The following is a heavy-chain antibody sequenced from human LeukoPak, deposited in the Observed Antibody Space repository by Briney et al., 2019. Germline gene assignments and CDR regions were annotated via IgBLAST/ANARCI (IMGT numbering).Heavy chain of an antibody. D-gene: IGHD2-15*01. CDR1: GFMFSSYW. CDR2: IKEDGSEK. Sequence: HPGGSLRLSCAASGFMFSSYWMSWVRQAPGKGLEWVADIKEDGSEKYYVDSVKGRFTISRDNAKNSLYLQMNSLRAEDTAVYSCARDSLRYCSGDSCYYNYWGQGTLVTVSS. J-gene: IGHJ4*02. CDR3: ARDSLRYCSGDSCYYNY. V-gene: IGHV3-7*01.